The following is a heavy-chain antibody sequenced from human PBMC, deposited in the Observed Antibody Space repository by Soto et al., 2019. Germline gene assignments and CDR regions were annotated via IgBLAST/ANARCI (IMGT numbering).Heavy chain of an antibody. Sequence: ASVKVSCKGSGYTFTSYDINWLRQATGQGLEWMGWMNPNSGNTGYAQKFQGRVTMTRNTSISTAYMERSSLRSEDTAVYYCARDTHYYYRMDVWGQGSTVTVSS. CDR3: ARDTHYYYRMDV. J-gene: IGHJ6*02. CDR2: MNPNSGNT. V-gene: IGHV1-8*01. CDR1: GYTFTSYD.